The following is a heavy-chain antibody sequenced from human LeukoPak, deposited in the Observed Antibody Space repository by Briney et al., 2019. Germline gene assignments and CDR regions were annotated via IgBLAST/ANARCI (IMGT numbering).Heavy chain of an antibody. J-gene: IGHJ5*02. CDR2: IYTSGGT. V-gene: IGHV4-4*07. CDR1: GGSISSYY. D-gene: IGHD3-10*01. CDR3: AREPFVKRVRGVIRWLYP. Sequence: SETLSLTCTVSGGSISSYYWSWIRQPAGKGLEWIGRIYTSGGTNYNPSLKSRVTMSVDTSKNQFSLKLGSVTAADTAVYYCAREPFVKRVRGVIRWLYPWGQGTLVTVSS.